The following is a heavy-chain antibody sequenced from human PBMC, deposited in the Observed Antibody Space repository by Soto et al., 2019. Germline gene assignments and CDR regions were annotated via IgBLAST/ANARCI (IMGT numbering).Heavy chain of an antibody. Sequence: PGGSLRLSCAASGFTFSSYAMSWVRQAPGKGLEWVSAISGSGGSTYYADSVKGRFTISRDNSKNTLYLQMNSLRAEDTAVYYFAKGVVPAAMPGSWFDPWGQGTLVTVSS. J-gene: IGHJ5*02. CDR3: AKGVVPAAMPGSWFDP. D-gene: IGHD2-2*01. CDR1: GFTFSSYA. V-gene: IGHV3-23*01. CDR2: ISGSGGST.